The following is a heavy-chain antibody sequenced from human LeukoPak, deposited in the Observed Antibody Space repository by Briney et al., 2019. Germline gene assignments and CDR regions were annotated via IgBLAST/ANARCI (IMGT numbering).Heavy chain of an antibody. Sequence: ASVKVSCKASGNFVYYDINWVRQATGQGLEWMGWMNPDSGNTGYAQKFQGRVTMTRNTSTNIAYMELSILRSEDTAVYYCARDRGYSYGRFDYWGQGTLVTVSS. CDR3: ARDRGYSYGRFDY. V-gene: IGHV1-8*01. D-gene: IGHD5-18*01. CDR2: MNPDSGNT. J-gene: IGHJ4*02. CDR1: GNFVYYD.